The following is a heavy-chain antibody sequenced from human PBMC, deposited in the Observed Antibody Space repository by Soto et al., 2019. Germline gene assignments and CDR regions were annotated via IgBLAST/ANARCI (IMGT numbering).Heavy chain of an antibody. CDR2: IYGSDAK. CDR1: GFSLTTSAVA. V-gene: IGHV2-5*01. D-gene: IGHD1-1*01. Sequence: QITLKESGPTLVKPTQTLTLTCTFSGFSLTTSAVAVGWIRQPPGKALEWLAIIYGSDAKFYSPSLKSRLTLTKDPSTNQVVLTMTNMVPVDTATYYCARRYDPCYFDSWGQGTLVTVSS. J-gene: IGHJ4*02. CDR3: ARRYDPCYFDS.